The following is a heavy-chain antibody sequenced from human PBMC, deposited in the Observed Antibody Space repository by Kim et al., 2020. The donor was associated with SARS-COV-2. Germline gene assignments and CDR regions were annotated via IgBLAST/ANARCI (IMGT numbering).Heavy chain of an antibody. J-gene: IGHJ6*02. Sequence: SVKGRFTIARDNAKNSLYLQMNSLRDEDTAVYYCATFQVVPAAKYYGMDVWGQGTTVTVSS. CDR3: ATFQVVPAAKYYGMDV. D-gene: IGHD2-2*01. V-gene: IGHV3-48*02.